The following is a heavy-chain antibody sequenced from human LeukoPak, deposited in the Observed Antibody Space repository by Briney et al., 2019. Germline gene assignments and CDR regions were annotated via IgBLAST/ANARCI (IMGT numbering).Heavy chain of an antibody. CDR2: IYYSGST. CDR3: ARHKASESGGYYYYGMDV. CDR1: GGSISSYY. D-gene: IGHD3-10*01. Sequence: SETLSLTCTVSGGSISSYYWSWIRQPPGKGLEWIGYIYYSGSTNYNPSLKSRVTISVDTSKNQLSLKLSSVTAADTAVYYCARHKASESGGYYYYGMDVWGQGTTVTVSS. V-gene: IGHV4-59*08. J-gene: IGHJ6*02.